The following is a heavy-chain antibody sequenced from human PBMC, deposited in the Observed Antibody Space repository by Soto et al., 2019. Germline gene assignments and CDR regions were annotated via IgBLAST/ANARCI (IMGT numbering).Heavy chain of an antibody. CDR1: GGTFSSYT. J-gene: IGHJ3*02. CDR3: ARNLGRSYTPGAFDI. CDR2: IIPMFHTA. V-gene: IGHV1-69*01. Sequence: QVQLVQSGAEVKRPGSSVKVSCEASGGTFSSYTISWVRQAPGQGLEWMGGIIPMFHTANNAQKFQGRVTITADESATTAYMELSSLTSEDTAVYYCARNLGRSYTPGAFDIWGQGTMVTVSS. D-gene: IGHD3-10*01.